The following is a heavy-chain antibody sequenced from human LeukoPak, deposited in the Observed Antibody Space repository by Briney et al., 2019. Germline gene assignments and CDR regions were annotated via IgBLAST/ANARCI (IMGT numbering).Heavy chain of an antibody. V-gene: IGHV4-38-2*02. CDR1: GYSISTGYY. CDR3: ARRYSPLNYYMDV. D-gene: IGHD2-21*01. Sequence: SETLSLTCTVSGYSISTGYYWGWIRQPPGKGLEWIGSIYHSGSTYYNPSLKSRVTISVDTSKNQFSPKLSSVTAADTAVYYCARRYSPLNYYMDVWGKGTTVTVSS. J-gene: IGHJ6*03. CDR2: IYHSGST.